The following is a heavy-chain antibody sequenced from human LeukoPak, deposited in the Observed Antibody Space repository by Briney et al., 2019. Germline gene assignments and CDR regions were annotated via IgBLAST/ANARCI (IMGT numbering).Heavy chain of an antibody. CDR1: LFSFSGYA. CDR2: ISGSGGGT. J-gene: IGHJ6*02. D-gene: IGHD3-22*01. V-gene: IGHV3-23*01. CDR3: ARAGPYYYDSSGCFYYYYGMDV. Sequence: PGGALRLSCAPSLFSFSGYAMSGVRPAPRKGLEWVSAISGSGGGTYYADSVKGRFTISRDNAKNSLYLQMNSLGDEDTAVYYCARAGPYYYDSSGCFYYYYGMDVWGQGTTVTVSS.